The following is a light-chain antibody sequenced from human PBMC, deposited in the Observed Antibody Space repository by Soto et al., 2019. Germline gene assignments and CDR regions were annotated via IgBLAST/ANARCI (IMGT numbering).Light chain of an antibody. CDR3: QQSYSYTRM. CDR1: QTISTY. Sequence: DIQMTQSPSPLSASVGDRVTITCRASQTISTYLNWYQQKPGKAPKVLIYGASSLQSGVPTRFSGSGSGTDFTLTISSLQPEDSATYYCQQSYSYTRMFGQGTKVDIK. J-gene: IGKJ1*01. V-gene: IGKV1-39*01. CDR2: GAS.